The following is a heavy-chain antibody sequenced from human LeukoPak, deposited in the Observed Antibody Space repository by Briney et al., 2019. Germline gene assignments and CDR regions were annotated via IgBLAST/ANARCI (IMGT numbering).Heavy chain of an antibody. CDR2: IYGSTSA. V-gene: IGHV3-66*01. CDR3: ARLNFGDDY. J-gene: IGHJ4*02. D-gene: IGHD4-17*01. CDR1: GFTFSDYY. Sequence: GGSLRLSCAASGFTFSDYYMSWVRQAPGKGLEWVSLIYGSTSADYADSVKGRFTISRDTSMNTVYLQMNSLRAEDTAVYYCARLNFGDDYWGQGTLVTVSS.